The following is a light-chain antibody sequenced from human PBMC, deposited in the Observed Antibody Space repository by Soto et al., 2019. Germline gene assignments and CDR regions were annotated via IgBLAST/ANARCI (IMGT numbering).Light chain of an antibody. Sequence: QSVLTQPLSVSGAPGQRVTISCTGSSSNIGAGYDVHYYQQLPGRAPKLLIYGNNNRPSGVPDRFSGSKSGTSASLAITGLRADDEADYYCQSYDISLSGFVFGTGTKVTVL. CDR2: GNN. CDR1: SSNIGAGYD. J-gene: IGLJ1*01. V-gene: IGLV1-40*01. CDR3: QSYDISLSGFV.